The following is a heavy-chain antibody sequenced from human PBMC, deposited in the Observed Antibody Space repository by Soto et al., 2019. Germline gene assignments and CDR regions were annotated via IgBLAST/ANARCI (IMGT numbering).Heavy chain of an antibody. V-gene: IGHV3-23*01. CDR3: AKGPTTYYDFWSGYCYFDY. Sequence: GSLRLSCAASGFTFSSYAMSWVRQAPGKGLEWVSAISGSGGSTYYADSVKGRFTISRDNSKNTLYLQMNSLRAEDTAVYYCAKGPTTYYDFWSGYCYFDYWGQGTLVTVSS. D-gene: IGHD3-3*01. J-gene: IGHJ4*02. CDR1: GFTFSSYA. CDR2: ISGSGGST.